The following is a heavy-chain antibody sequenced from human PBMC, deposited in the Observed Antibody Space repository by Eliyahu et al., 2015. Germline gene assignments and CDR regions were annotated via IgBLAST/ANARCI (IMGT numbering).Heavy chain of an antibody. CDR1: GFTFSNAG. CDR3: ATDVSDLRVDGSIKY. J-gene: IGHJ4*02. CDR2: IKSKGDGGTT. D-gene: IGHD3-3*01. V-gene: IGHV3-15*01. Sequence: EVHLVESGGDLVKPGGSLRLSCAASGFTFSNAGMSWVRQAPGKGLEWVARIKSKGDGGTTDYAAPVKGRFTISRDDPKNTLLLQMDSLKIEDTAVYYCATDVSDLRVDGSIKYWGQGTLVLVSS.